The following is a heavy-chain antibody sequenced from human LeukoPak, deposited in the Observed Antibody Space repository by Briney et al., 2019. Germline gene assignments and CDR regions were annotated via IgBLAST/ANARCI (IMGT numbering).Heavy chain of an antibody. Sequence: GGSLRLSCAASGFTFSSYSMNWVRQAPGKGLEWVSSISSSSSYIYYADSVKGRFTISRDNAKNSLYLQMNSLRAEDTAVYYCARAQKETYGGNSDYWGQGTLVTVSS. CDR2: ISSSSSYI. V-gene: IGHV3-21*01. CDR1: GFTFSSYS. CDR3: ARAQKETYGGNSDY. J-gene: IGHJ4*02. D-gene: IGHD4-23*01.